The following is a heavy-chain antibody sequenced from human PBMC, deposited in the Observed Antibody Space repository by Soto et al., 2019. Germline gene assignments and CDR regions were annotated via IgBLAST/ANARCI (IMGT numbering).Heavy chain of an antibody. D-gene: IGHD6-13*01. V-gene: IGHV3-30-3*01. J-gene: IGHJ5*02. CDR3: ARARLFAAAGMLGWFDP. CDR1: GFTFSSYA. Sequence: QVQLVESGGGVVQPGRSLRLSCAASGFTFSSYAMHWVRQAPGKGLEWVAVISYDGSNKYYADSVKGRFTISRDNSKNTLYLQMNSLRAEDTAVYYCARARLFAAAGMLGWFDPRGQGTLVTVSS. CDR2: ISYDGSNK.